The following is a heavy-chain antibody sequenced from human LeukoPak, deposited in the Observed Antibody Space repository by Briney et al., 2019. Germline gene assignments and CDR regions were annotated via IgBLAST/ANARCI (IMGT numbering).Heavy chain of an antibody. CDR1: GYSIISGYY. CDR2: INQSGST. V-gene: IGHV4-34*01. J-gene: IGHJ5*02. Sequence: SETLSLTCTVSGYSIISGYYWSWIRQPPGKGLEWIGEINQSGSTKYNPSFESRVTISVDTSKNQLSLKLSSVTAADTAVYYCARGPGSGSYFAWFDPWGQGDLVTVSS. CDR3: ARGPGSGSYFAWFDP. D-gene: IGHD3-10*01.